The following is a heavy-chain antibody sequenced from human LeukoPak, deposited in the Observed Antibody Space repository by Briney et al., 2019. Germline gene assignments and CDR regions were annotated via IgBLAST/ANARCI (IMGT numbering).Heavy chain of an antibody. CDR1: GYSISSGYY. CDR2: IYHSGST. Sequence: SETLSLTCTVSGYSISSGYYWGWIRQPPGKGLEWIGSIYHSGSTYYNPSLKSRVTISVDTSKNQFSLKLSSVTAADTAVYYCARRSITMVRPPFKETYDYWGQGTLVTVSS. CDR3: ARRSITMVRPPFKETYDY. J-gene: IGHJ4*02. D-gene: IGHD3-10*01. V-gene: IGHV4-38-2*02.